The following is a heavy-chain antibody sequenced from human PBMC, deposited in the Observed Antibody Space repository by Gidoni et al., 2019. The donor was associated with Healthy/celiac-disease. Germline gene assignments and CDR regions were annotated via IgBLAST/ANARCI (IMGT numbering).Heavy chain of an antibody. Sequence: VQLLESGGGLVQPGGCLRLPRAASWLTFSSYAMSWVRQAPGKGLDWVSAISGSGGSTYYAGSVRSRCTISRDNSKNTLYLQRNSLRAEDTAVYYCAKDRRYNWNYDYWGQGTLVTVSS. CDR3: AKDRRYNWNYDY. J-gene: IGHJ4*02. D-gene: IGHD1-7*01. CDR1: WLTFSSYA. V-gene: IGHV3-23*01. CDR2: ISGSGGST.